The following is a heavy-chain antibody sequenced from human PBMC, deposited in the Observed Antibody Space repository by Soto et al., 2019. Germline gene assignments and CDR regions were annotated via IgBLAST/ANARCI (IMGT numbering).Heavy chain of an antibody. CDR1: GGTFSSYA. D-gene: IGHD6-13*01. Sequence: SVKVSCKASGGTFSSYAISWVLQAPGQGLEWMGGIIPIFGTANYAQKFQGRVTITADESTSTAYMELSSLRSEDTAVYYCASETHSSSWPNWFDPWGQGTLVTVSS. CDR2: IIPIFGTA. CDR3: ASETHSSSWPNWFDP. J-gene: IGHJ5*02. V-gene: IGHV1-69*13.